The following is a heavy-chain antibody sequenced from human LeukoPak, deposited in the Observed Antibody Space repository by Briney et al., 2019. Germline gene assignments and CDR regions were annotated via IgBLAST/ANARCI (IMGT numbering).Heavy chain of an antibody. Sequence: AGGSLRLTCAASGFTFRTFSMNWVRQAPGKGLEWLSYISSGSSPIYYADSVKGRFTNSRDDAQNLVYLQMNSLRAEDTAVYYCTYLRSPYYNDKWLDPWGQGALVTVSS. D-gene: IGHD3-10*01. V-gene: IGHV3-48*04. CDR3: TYLRSPYYNDKWLDP. CDR1: GFTFRTFS. J-gene: IGHJ5*02. CDR2: ISSGSSPI.